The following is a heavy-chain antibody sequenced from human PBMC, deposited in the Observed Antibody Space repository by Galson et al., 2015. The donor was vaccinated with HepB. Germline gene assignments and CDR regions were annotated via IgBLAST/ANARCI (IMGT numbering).Heavy chain of an antibody. Sequence: SLRLSCAASGFTFSSYAMSWVRQAPGKGLKWVSLLSGSGASTYHADSVKGRFTISRDNSKSTLWLQMNSLRAEDTAVYYCAKLPGEWYSSSWFYFDYWGQGTLVTVSS. D-gene: IGHD6-13*01. CDR1: GFTFSSYA. CDR2: LSGSGAST. V-gene: IGHV3-23*01. J-gene: IGHJ4*02. CDR3: AKLPGEWYSSSWFYFDY.